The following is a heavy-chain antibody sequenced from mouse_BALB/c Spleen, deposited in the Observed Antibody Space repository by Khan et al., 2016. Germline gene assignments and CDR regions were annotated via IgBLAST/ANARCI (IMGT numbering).Heavy chain of an antibody. Sequence: VQLQESGPGLVAPSLSLSFTCTVSGFSLTSYGVHWVHQPPGKGLEWLGVIWAGGSTNYNLALMSRLSISKANSKSQVVLKMNSLQTDYTAMYXFARLKDIWGQCSTLTVSS. CDR2: IWAGGST. CDR1: GFSLTSYG. J-gene: IGHJ2*01. CDR3: ARLKDI. D-gene: IGHD1-3*01. V-gene: IGHV2-9*02.